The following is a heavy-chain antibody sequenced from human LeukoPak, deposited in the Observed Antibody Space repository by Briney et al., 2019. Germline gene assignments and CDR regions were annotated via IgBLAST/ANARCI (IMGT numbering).Heavy chain of an antibody. CDR1: GGSIRVYY. J-gene: IGHJ1*01. D-gene: IGHD6-13*01. CDR3: ASYSSSLEYFHP. CDR2: IYYSGGT. V-gene: IGHV4-59*01. Sequence: SETLSLTCTVSGGSIRVYYWSWIRQPPGKGLEWIGYIYYSGGTNYNPSLKSRVAISVDTSKNQFSLKLSSVTAADTAVYYCASYSSSLEYFHPWGQGTLVTVSS.